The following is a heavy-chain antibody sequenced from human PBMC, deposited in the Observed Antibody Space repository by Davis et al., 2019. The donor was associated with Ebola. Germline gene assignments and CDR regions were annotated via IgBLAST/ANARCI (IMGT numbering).Heavy chain of an antibody. CDR2: IIPIFGTA. CDR1: VYTFSSYA. D-gene: IGHD3-3*01. CDR3: AREDQESGITIFGGVKSMDV. J-gene: IGHJ6*02. V-gene: IGHV1-69*06. Sequence: SSVPVSCMASVYTFSSYAISWVRQAPGQGLEWMGGIIPIFGTANYAQKFQGRVTITADKSTSKAYMELSSLRSEDTAVYYCAREDQESGITIFGGVKSMDVWGQGTTVTVSS.